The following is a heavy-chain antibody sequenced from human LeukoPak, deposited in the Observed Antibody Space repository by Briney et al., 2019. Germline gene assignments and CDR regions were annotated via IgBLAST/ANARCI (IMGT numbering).Heavy chain of an antibody. V-gene: IGHV3-33*01. CDR2: IWYDGSNK. Sequence: GGSLRLSCAASGFTFSNYGMHWVRQAPGKGLEWVAVIWYDGSNKYYADSVKGRFTISRDNSKNTLYLQMNSLRAEDTAVYYCARDLNGSGSYYQQFDPWGQGTLVTVSS. CDR1: GFTFSNYG. CDR3: ARDLNGSGSYYQQFDP. D-gene: IGHD3-10*01. J-gene: IGHJ5*02.